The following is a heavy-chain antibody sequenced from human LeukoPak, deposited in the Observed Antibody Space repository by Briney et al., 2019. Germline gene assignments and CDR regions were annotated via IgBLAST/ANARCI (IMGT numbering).Heavy chain of an antibody. CDR1: GYSFTSYW. Sequence: GESLKISCKGSGYSFTSYWIGWVRQMPGKGLEWMGIIYPGDSDTRYSPSFQGQVTISADKSISTAYLQWSSLKASDTAMYYCARIRSPYTNIVVVPAAMRFCLRGCAFDIWGQGTMVTVSS. CDR3: ARIRSPYTNIVVVPAAMRFCLRGCAFDI. V-gene: IGHV5-51*01. J-gene: IGHJ3*02. D-gene: IGHD2-2*01. CDR2: IYPGDSDT.